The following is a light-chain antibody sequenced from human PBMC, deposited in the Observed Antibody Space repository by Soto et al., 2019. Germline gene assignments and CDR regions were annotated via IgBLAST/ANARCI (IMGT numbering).Light chain of an antibody. Sequence: EIVLTQSPGTLSLSPGERATLSCRSSQSVSSNYLAWYQQKPDQAPRLVIYDVSGRATGIPDRFSGSGSGTDFTLTISRLEPEDFAEYYCQQYGSSPTFGEGNKVEIK. V-gene: IGKV3-20*01. CDR1: QSVSSNY. CDR2: DVS. CDR3: QQYGSSPT. J-gene: IGKJ1*01.